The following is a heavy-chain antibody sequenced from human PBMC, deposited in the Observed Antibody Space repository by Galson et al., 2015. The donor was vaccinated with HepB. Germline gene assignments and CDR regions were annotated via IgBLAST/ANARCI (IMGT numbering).Heavy chain of an antibody. CDR1: GFTFSSYS. V-gene: IGHV3-21*01. CDR2: ISSSSSYI. Sequence: SLRLSCAASGFTFSSYSMNWVRKAPGKGLEWVSSISSSSSYIYYADSVKGRFTISRDNAKNSLYLQMNSLRAEDTAVYYCARDRFDLSGSYSLDYWGQGTLVTVSS. D-gene: IGHD1-26*01. CDR3: ARDRFDLSGSYSLDY. J-gene: IGHJ4*02.